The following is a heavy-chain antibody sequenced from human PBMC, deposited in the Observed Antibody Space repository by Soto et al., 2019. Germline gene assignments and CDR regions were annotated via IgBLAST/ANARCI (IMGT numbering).Heavy chain of an antibody. CDR1: GFTFSSYA. D-gene: IGHD2-21*02. Sequence: PGGSLRLSCAASGFTFSSYAMHWVRQAPGKGLEWVAVISYDGSNKYYADSVKGRFTISRDNSKNTLYLQMNSLRAEDTAVYYCARDSVVVTATHFDYWGQGTLVTVSS. CDR3: ARDSVVVTATHFDY. V-gene: IGHV3-30-3*01. CDR2: ISYDGSNK. J-gene: IGHJ4*02.